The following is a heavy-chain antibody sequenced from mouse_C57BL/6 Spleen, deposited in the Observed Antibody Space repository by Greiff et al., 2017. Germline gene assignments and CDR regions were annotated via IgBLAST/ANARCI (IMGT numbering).Heavy chain of an antibody. Sequence: QVQLKESGAELVKPGASVKISCKASGYAFSSYWMNWVKQRPGKGLEWIGQIYPGDGDTNYNGKFKGKATLTADKSSSTAYMQLSSLTSEDSAVYFCARGDPFAYWGQGTLVTVSA. V-gene: IGHV1-80*01. CDR3: ARGDPFAY. CDR2: IYPGDGDT. J-gene: IGHJ3*01. CDR1: GYAFSSYW. D-gene: IGHD3-3*01.